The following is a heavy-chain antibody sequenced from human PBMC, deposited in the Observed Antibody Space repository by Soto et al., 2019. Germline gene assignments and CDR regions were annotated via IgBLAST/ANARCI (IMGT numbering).Heavy chain of an antibody. CDR2: ISSSSSTI. Sequence: SLRLSCAASGFTFSSYSMNWVRQAPGKGLEWVSYISSSSSTIYYADSVKGRFTISRDNAKNSLYLQMNSLRAEDTAVYYCARRVATIDPYYFDYWGQGTLVTVSS. J-gene: IGHJ4*02. CDR1: GFTFSSYS. V-gene: IGHV3-48*01. CDR3: ARRVATIDPYYFDY. D-gene: IGHD5-12*01.